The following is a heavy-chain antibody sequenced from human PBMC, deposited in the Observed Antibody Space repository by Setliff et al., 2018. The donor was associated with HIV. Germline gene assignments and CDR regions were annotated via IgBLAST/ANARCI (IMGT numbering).Heavy chain of an antibody. CDR2: VSSRGDT. J-gene: IGHJ4*02. V-gene: IGHV4-4*07. CDR1: DSGTYY. Sequence: SETLSLTCTVSDSGTYYWSWIRRPAGKGLEWIGRVSSRGDTNYNPSLKSRVTMSVDTSKNQFSLKLTSVTASDTAVYYCARAAAGNTGPFDLWGQGSPVTVSS. CDR3: ARAAAGNTGPFDL. D-gene: IGHD4-17*01.